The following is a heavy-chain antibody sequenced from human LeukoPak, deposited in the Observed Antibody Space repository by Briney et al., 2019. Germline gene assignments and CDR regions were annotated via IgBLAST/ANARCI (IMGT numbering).Heavy chain of an antibody. D-gene: IGHD1-1*01. CDR2: IDSDGSAT. V-gene: IGHV3-74*01. CDR1: GFTFSSYW. Sequence: AGGSLRLSCAASGFTFSSYWMHWVRQAPGKGLVWVSHIDSDGSATTYADSVKGRFTTSRDNAKNMLYLQMNSLRAEDTAVYYCARDAPRPGTGDLDCWGQGSLVTVPS. CDR3: ARDAPRPGTGDLDC. J-gene: IGHJ4*02.